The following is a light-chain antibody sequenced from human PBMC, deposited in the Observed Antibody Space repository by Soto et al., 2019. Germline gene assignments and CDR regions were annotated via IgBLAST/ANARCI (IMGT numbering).Light chain of an antibody. V-gene: IGLV1-40*01. CDR3: QAYDRGLNCWV. J-gene: IGLJ3*02. Sequence: QSVLTQTPSVSGAPGQTVTISCSGTSSNIGSGSDVQWFRQLPRPAPKLLIYANTIRPPGVPDRFSGAKTGISGSLAITGLRVEDEADYYCQAYDRGLNCWVSGGGTKMTVL. CDR2: ANT. CDR1: SSNIGSGSD.